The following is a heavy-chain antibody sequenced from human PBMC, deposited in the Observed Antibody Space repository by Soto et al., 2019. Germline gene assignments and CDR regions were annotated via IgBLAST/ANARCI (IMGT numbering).Heavy chain of an antibody. Sequence: SDTLALTCAVSGGSLRAYCWHWPSQPRGKSREWIGDICTKLRTHYTPCRRSRVSTLVDTSQNHFSLKVMSVIVADTAMFYCARCGAVAAPFDYWGQGTPGTV. J-gene: IGHJ4*02. CDR1: GGSLRAYC. CDR3: ARCGAVAAPFDY. CDR2: ICTKLRT. V-gene: IGHV4-34*01. D-gene: IGHD6-19*01.